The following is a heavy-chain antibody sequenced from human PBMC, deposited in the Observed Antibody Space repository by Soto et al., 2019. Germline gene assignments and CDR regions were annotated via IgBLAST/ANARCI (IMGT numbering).Heavy chain of an antibody. D-gene: IGHD5-12*01. CDR3: AKSIVATRTPNLSRGFMDY. CDR2: ISGSGGST. CDR1: GFTFSSYA. J-gene: IGHJ4*02. Sequence: GGSLRLSCAASGFTFSSYAMSWVRQAPGKGLEWVSAISGSGGSTYYADSVKGRFTISRDNSRNTLYLQMNSLRAEDTAVYYCAKSIVATRTPNLSRGFMDYWGQGTLVTVSS. V-gene: IGHV3-23*01.